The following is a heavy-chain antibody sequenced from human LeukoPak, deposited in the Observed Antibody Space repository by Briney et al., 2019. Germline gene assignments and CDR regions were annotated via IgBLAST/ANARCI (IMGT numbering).Heavy chain of an antibody. J-gene: IGHJ4*02. CDR3: ARDGGFGDLEIDY. Sequence: ASVKVSCKASGYSFTNYYIHWVRQAPGQGLEWMRWINPNSGGTNYAQKFQGGVTMTRDTSISTAYMELSRLTSDDTAVYYCARDGGFGDLEIDYWGQGTLVTVSS. CDR1: GYSFTNYY. V-gene: IGHV1-2*02. D-gene: IGHD3-10*01. CDR2: INPNSGGT.